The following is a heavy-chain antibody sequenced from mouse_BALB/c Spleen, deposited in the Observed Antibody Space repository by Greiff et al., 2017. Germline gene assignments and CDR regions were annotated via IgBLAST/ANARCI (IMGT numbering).Heavy chain of an antibody. D-gene: IGHD1-1*01. CDR1: GYTFTDYA. V-gene: IGHV1S137*01. J-gene: IGHJ4*01. CDR2: ISTYYGDA. Sequence: VKLMESGAELVRPGVSVKISCKGSGYTFTDYAMHWVKQSHAKSLEWIGVISTYYGDASYNQKFKGKATMTVDKSSSTAYMELARLTSEDSAIYYCARAVITTGYYAMDYWGQGTSVTVSS. CDR3: ARAVITTGYYAMDY.